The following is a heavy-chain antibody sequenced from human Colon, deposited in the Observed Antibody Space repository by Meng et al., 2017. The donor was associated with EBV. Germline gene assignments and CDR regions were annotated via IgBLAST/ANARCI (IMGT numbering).Heavy chain of an antibody. J-gene: IGHJ4*02. CDR3: ARVPTTGYKDH. CDR2: VSHPGSA. V-gene: IGHV4-34*01. D-gene: IGHD3-9*01. Sequence: QGLLPQLAAGLLKPSETLSLTCTVNGGSFSGYVWSWVRQPPGKGMEWIGEVSHPGSANYNPSLKSRVTISVDASEKQFSLRLTSVTAADSAVYYCARVPTTGYKDHWGQGTLVTVSS. CDR1: GGSFSGYV.